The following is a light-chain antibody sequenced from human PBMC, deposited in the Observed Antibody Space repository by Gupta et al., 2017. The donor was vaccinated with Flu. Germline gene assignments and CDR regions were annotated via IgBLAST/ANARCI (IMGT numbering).Light chain of an antibody. Sequence: DYVMTQSPASLAVSLGERATINCKSSQSVLYDSNKKNYLSWYQQKPGQPPKLLISWASSRESGVPDRFIGSGSGTDFTLTISSLQAEDVAIYFCHQYYNLPLTFGPGTRVDIK. CDR1: QSVLYDSNKKNY. J-gene: IGKJ3*01. CDR3: HQYYNLPLT. CDR2: WAS. V-gene: IGKV4-1*01.